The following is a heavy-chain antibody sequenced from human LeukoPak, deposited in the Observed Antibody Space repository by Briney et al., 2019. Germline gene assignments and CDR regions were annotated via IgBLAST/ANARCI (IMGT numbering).Heavy chain of an antibody. CDR3: ARAEYSSSSDAFDI. CDR2: ISAYNGNT. J-gene: IGHJ3*02. Sequence: ASVKVSCKASGYTFTSYGISWVRQAPGQGLEWMGLISAYNGNTNYAQKLQGRVTMTTDTSTSTAYMELRSLRSDDTAVYYCARAEYSSSSDAFDIWGQGTMVTVSS. V-gene: IGHV1-18*01. D-gene: IGHD6-6*01. CDR1: GYTFTSYG.